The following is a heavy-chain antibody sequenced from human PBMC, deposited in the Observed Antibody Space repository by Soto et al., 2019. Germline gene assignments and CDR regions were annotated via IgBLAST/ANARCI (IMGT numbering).Heavy chain of an antibody. D-gene: IGHD3-10*01. J-gene: IGHJ5*01. V-gene: IGHV4-39*01. CDR3: ARRERYYGSPGWFDP. CDR1: GASINNFAYY. Sequence: SQTLSLTCSVSGASINNFAYYWGWIRQPPGKGLEWIVTVYYNENTYYNPSLKSRVAISVDTAKNQFSLNLRSVTAADTAIYFCARRERYYGSPGWFDPWGQGTLVTVSS. CDR2: VYYNENT.